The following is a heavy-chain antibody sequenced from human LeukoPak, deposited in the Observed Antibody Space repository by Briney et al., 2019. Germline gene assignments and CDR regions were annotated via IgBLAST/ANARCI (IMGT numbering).Heavy chain of an antibody. J-gene: IGHJ4*02. CDR1: GFIFEDYG. Sequence: GGSLRLSCAPSGFIFEDYGMHWVRQAPGKGLEWVSGINWNGGSTGYADSVKGRFTISRVNAKNSLYLQMNSLRAEDTALYYCARWGSGYNLFDYWGQGILVTVSS. CDR2: INWNGGST. D-gene: IGHD3-3*01. CDR3: ARWGSGYNLFDY. V-gene: IGHV3-20*04.